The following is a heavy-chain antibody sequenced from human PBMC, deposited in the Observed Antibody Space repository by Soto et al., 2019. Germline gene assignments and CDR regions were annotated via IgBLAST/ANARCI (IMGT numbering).Heavy chain of an antibody. Sequence: HPGGSLRLSCAASGFIFSSFGMSWVRQAPGKGLEWISYISRSSSTIYYADSVKGRFTVSRDNAKNSLYLRMNSLRDEDTAVYYCARDGRDCSDGVCYFHHWGQGTLVTVSS. CDR2: ISRSSSTI. CDR3: ARDGRDCSDGVCYFHH. J-gene: IGHJ1*01. D-gene: IGHD2-8*01. V-gene: IGHV3-48*02. CDR1: GFIFSSFG.